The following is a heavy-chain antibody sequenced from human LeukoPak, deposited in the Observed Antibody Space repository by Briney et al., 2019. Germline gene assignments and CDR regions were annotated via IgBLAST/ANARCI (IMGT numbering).Heavy chain of an antibody. J-gene: IGHJ4*02. CDR1: GFTFSSYR. CDR2: INSDGSST. CDR3: ARVSYSGWRYFDY. V-gene: IGHV3-74*01. D-gene: IGHD6-19*01. Sequence: GGSLRLSCAASGFTFSSYRMHWVRHAPGKGLVWVSRINSDGSSTSYADSVKGRFTISRDNAKNTPYLQMNSLRAEDTAVYYCARVSYSGWRYFDYWGQGTLVTVSS.